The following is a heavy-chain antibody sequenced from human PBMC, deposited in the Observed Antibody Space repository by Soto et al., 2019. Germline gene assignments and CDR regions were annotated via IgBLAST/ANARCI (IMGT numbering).Heavy chain of an antibody. CDR2: INHSGST. V-gene: IGHV4-34*01. J-gene: IGHJ4*02. CDR3: ARRRLITEKPTKYFFDY. Sequence: SSETLSLTCAVYGGSFSGYYWSWIRQPPGKGLEWIGEINHSGSTNYNPSLKSRVTISVDTSKNQFSLKLSSVTAADTAVYYCARRRLITEKPTKYFFDYWGQGTLVTVSS. CDR1: GGSFSGYY. D-gene: IGHD1-20*01.